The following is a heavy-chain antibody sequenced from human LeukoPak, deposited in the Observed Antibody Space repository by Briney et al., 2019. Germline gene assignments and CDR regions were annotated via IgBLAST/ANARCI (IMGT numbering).Heavy chain of an antibody. D-gene: IGHD6-6*01. Sequence: ASVKVSCKDSGFTCTSSAVQWVRQARGQRLEWIGWIVVGSGNTNYAQKFQERVTITRDMSTSTAYMELSSLRSEDTAVYYCAADDSSSSLDYWGQGTLVTVSS. CDR2: IVVGSGNT. V-gene: IGHV1-58*01. CDR3: AADDSSSSLDY. CDR1: GFTCTSSA. J-gene: IGHJ4*02.